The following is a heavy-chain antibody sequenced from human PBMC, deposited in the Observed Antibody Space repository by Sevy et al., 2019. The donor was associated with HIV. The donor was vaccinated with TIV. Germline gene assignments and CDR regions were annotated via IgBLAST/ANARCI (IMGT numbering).Heavy chain of an antibody. D-gene: IGHD3-3*02. Sequence: GGSLRLSCAASGFTFSYYSLTWVRQAPGKGLEWVSSISSAGSFIYYADSVKGRFTISRDSAKSSLYLQMNSLGVEETAVYYCAGDEGGSRYIFGKLDYWGQGTLVTVSS. V-gene: IGHV3-21*06. CDR3: AGDEGGSRYIFGKLDY. J-gene: IGHJ4*02. CDR1: GFTFSYYS. CDR2: ISSAGSFI.